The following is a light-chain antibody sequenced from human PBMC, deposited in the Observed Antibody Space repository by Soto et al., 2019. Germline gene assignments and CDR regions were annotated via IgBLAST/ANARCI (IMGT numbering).Light chain of an antibody. CDR1: QSVNRW. Sequence: DIQMKQSPSTLSASVGDRATITCRASQSVNRWLAWYQQKPGRAPKLLISKASSLEGGVPSRFSGSGFGTEFTLTISSLQPDDFATYYCQQYTSYPLTFGGGTKVDI. CDR3: QQYTSYPLT. V-gene: IGKV1-5*03. J-gene: IGKJ4*01. CDR2: KAS.